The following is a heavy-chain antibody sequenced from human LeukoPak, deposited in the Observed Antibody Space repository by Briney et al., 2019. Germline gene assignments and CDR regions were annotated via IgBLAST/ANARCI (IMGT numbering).Heavy chain of an antibody. CDR3: TRPSDDYVWGSYRGLDY. Sequence: EGSLRLSCAASGFTFSGSAMHWVRQASGKGLEWVGRIRSKANSYATAYAASVKGRFTISRDDSKNTAYLQMNSLKTEDTAVYYCTRPSDDYVWGSYRGLDYWGQGTLVTVSS. CDR1: GFTFSGSA. CDR2: IRSKANSYAT. D-gene: IGHD3-16*02. V-gene: IGHV3-73*01. J-gene: IGHJ4*02.